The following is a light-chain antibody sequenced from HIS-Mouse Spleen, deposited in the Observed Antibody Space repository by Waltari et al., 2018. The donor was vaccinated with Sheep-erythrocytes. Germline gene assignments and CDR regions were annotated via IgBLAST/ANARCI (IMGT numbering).Light chain of an antibody. J-gene: IGLJ1*01. CDR1: SSDVGGYNY. V-gene: IGLV2-11*01. Sequence: QSALTQPRSVSGSPGQSVTISCTGTSSDVGGYNYVSWYQQHPGKAPKLLIYDVSTRPSRVPDRFADSKSGNTASLTISGLQAEDEADYYCCSYAGSYNHVFATGTKVTVL. CDR2: DVS. CDR3: CSYAGSYNHV.